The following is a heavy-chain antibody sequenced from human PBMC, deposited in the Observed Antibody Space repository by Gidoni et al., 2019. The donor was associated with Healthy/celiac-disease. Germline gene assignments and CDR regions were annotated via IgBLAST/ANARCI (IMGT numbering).Heavy chain of an antibody. CDR1: GFTFGGYT. Sequence: EVQRVESGGGLVKQGRSRRLSCTAAGFTFGGYTKSGFRQAPGKGRGWVGFIRSKAYGGTTEYAASVKGRFTISRDDSKSIAYLQMNSLKTEDTAVYYCTRAYPRVTMVRGASPFDIWGQGTMVTVSS. J-gene: IGHJ3*02. V-gene: IGHV3-49*05. CDR2: IRSKAYGGTT. D-gene: IGHD3-10*01. CDR3: TRAYPRVTMVRGASPFDI.